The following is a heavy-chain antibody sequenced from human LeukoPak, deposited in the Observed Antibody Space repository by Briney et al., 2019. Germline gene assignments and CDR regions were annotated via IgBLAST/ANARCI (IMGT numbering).Heavy chain of an antibody. D-gene: IGHD1-26*01. CDR2: IGSSGVSL. J-gene: IGHJ4*02. CDR3: ARDHDSGSYYSFDY. V-gene: IGHV3-11*04. CDR1: GFTFGDYY. Sequence: PGGSLRLSCAASGFTFGDYYMSWIRQTPGKGLECVSYIGSSGVSLYYADSVKGRFTISRDDARDSLYLQMNSLRAEDTAVYYCARDHDSGSYYSFDYWGQGTLVTVSS.